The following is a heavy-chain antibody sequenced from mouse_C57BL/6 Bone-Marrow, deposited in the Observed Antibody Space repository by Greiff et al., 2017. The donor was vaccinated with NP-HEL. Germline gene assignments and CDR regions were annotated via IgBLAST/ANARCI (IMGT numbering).Heavy chain of an antibody. CDR1: GYSFTGYY. V-gene: IGHV1-42*01. J-gene: IGHJ2*01. CDR3: ARGIYYGNP. D-gene: IGHD2-1*01. CDR2: INPSTGGT. Sequence: VEPGASVKISCKASGYSFTGYYMNWVKQSPEKSLEWIGEINPSTGGTTYNQKFKAKATLTVDKSSSTAYMQLKSLTSEDSAVYYCARGIYYGNPWGQGTTLTVSS.